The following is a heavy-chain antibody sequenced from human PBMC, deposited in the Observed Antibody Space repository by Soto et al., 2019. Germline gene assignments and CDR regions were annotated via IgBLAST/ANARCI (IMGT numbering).Heavy chain of an antibody. D-gene: IGHD5-18*01. V-gene: IGHV4-34*01. CDR3: ARVRSSYGYSSEY. Sequence: PSETLSLTCAVYGGSFSGYYWSWIRQPPGKGLEWIGEINHSGSTNYNPSLKSRVTISVDTSKNQFSLKLSSVTAADTAVYYCARVRSSYGYSSEYWGQGTLVTVSS. J-gene: IGHJ4*02. CDR2: INHSGST. CDR1: GGSFSGYY.